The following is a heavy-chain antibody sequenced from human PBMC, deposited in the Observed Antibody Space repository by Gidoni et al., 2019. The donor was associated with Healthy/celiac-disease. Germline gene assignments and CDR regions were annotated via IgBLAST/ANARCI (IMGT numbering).Heavy chain of an antibody. J-gene: IGHJ4*02. V-gene: IGHV1-69*01. D-gene: IGHD2-15*01. CDR1: GGTFSSYA. CDR2: IIPIFGTA. Sequence: QVQLVQSGAEVKKPGSSVKVSCKASGGTFSSYAISWVRQAPGQGLEWMGGIIPIFGTANYAQKVQGRVTITADEATSTAYMELSSLRSEDTAVYYCARDGGYYCSGGSCYATYYFDYWGQGTLVTVSS. CDR3: ARDGGYYCSGGSCYATYYFDY.